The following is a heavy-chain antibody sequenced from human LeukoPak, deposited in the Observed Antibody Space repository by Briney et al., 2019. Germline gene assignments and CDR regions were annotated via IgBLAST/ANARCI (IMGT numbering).Heavy chain of an antibody. V-gene: IGHV1-18*01. Sequence: ASVKVSCKASGYTFTSYGISWVRQAPGQGLEWMGWISAYNGNTNYAQKLQGRVTMTTDTSTSTAYMELRSLRSDDTAVYYCAKDRDWLLPYYYYYYYMDVWGKGTTVTVSS. CDR3: AKDRDWLLPYYYYYYYMDV. D-gene: IGHD3/OR15-3a*01. J-gene: IGHJ6*03. CDR2: ISAYNGNT. CDR1: GYTFTSYG.